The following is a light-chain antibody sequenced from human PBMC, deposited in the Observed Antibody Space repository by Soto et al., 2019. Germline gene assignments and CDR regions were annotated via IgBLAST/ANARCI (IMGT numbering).Light chain of an antibody. CDR2: DVS. Sequence: EIVLTQSPATLSLSPGERATLSCRASQTVDTYLAWYQQKPGQSPILLISDVSDRATGIPARVGGSGSGTDFTLTISSLEPEDVAVYDCQHRRAWPVTFGGGTRVESK. CDR1: QTVDTY. V-gene: IGKV3-11*01. J-gene: IGKJ4*01. CDR3: QHRRAWPVT.